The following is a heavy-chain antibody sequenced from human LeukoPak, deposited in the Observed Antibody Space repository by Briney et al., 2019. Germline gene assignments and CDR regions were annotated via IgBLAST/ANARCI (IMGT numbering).Heavy chain of an antibody. CDR2: IYSGGNT. V-gene: IGHV4-4*07. D-gene: IGHD6-19*01. J-gene: IGHJ4*02. Sequence: SETLSLTCTVSGGSISNYYWSWIRQPAGKALEWIGRIYSGGNTNYNPSLKSRVTMSVDTSKNQFSLKLSSVTAADTAMYYCARPRSSSGWDGDFDYWGQGTLVTVSS. CDR3: ARPRSSSGWDGDFDY. CDR1: GGSISNYY.